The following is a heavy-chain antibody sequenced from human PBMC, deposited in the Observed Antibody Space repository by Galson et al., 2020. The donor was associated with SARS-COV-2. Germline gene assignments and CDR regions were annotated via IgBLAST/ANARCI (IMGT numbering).Heavy chain of an antibody. CDR2: IYANGGT. J-gene: IGHJ4*02. CDR3: ARESRLDLYFDY. D-gene: IGHD3-3*01. V-gene: IGHV4-61*02. Sequence: YWSWIRQPAGKGLEWIGRIYANGGTNYNPSLKSRVAISVDTSKNQFSLNLKSVTAADTAVYYCARESRLDLYFDYWGQGALVTVSS. CDR1: Y.